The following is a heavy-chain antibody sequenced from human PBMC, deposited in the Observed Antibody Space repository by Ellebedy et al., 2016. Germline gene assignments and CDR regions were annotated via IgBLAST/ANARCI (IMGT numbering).Heavy chain of an antibody. V-gene: IGHV3-7*01. CDR1: GFTFSSYW. Sequence: GESLKISCAASGFTFSSYWMSWVRQAPGKGLEWVANIKQDGSEKYYVDSVKGRFTISRDNAKNSLYLQMNSLRAEDTAVYYCASLVATIDYWGQGTLVTVSS. CDR2: IKQDGSEK. D-gene: IGHD5-12*01. CDR3: ASLVATIDY. J-gene: IGHJ4*02.